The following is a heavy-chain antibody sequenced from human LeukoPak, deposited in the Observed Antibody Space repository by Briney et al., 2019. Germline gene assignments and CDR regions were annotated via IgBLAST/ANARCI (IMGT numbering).Heavy chain of an antibody. Sequence: PGGTLRLSCVASGFTFSSYGMSWVRQAPGKGLEWVSAISGSGGTTYYGDSVKGRFTISRDNSKNTLYLQMNSPRAEDTAVYYCARGVTGRYCSSTSCHWRAWFDPWGQGTLVTVSS. CDR3: ARGVTGRYCSSTSCHWRAWFDP. CDR1: GFTFSSYG. J-gene: IGHJ5*02. V-gene: IGHV3-23*01. CDR2: ISGSGGTT. D-gene: IGHD2-2*01.